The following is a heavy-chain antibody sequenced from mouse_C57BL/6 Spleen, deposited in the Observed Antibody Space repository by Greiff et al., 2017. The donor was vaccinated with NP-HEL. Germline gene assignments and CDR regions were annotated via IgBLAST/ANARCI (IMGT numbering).Heavy chain of an antibody. CDR2: ISSGSSTI. V-gene: IGHV5-17*01. J-gene: IGHJ2*01. Sequence: EVKLMESGGGLVKPGGSLKLSCAASGFTFSDYGMHWVRQAPEKGLEWVAYISSGSSTIYYADTVKGRFTISRDNAKNTLFLQMTSLRSEDTAMYYCAIPIYDGYYENYWGQGTTLTVSS. CDR1: GFTFSDYG. D-gene: IGHD2-3*01. CDR3: AIPIYDGYYENY.